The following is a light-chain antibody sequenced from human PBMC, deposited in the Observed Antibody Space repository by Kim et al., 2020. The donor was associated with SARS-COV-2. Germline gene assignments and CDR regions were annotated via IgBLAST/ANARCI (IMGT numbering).Light chain of an antibody. J-gene: IGKJ1*01. CDR3: QQYYNYPQT. CDR1: QDISSY. Sequence: GDRVTITCRASQDISSYLAWYQQKPGKAPKLLIYAASTLQSGVPSRFSGGGFGTEFTLTISCLQSEDFATYYCQQYYNYPQTFGQGTKVDIK. CDR2: AAS. V-gene: IGKV1-8*01.